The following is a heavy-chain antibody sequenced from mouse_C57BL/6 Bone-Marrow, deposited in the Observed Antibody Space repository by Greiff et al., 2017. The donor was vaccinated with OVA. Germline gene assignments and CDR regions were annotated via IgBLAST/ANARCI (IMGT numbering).Heavy chain of an antibody. CDR3: ARAPMYYCGSRADY. D-gene: IGHD1-1*01. Sequence: VQLQQPGAELVKPGASVKMSCKASGYTFTSYWITWVKQRPGQGLEWIGDIYPGSGSTNYNEKFKSKATLTVDTSSSTAYMQLSSLTSEDSAVDYCARAPMYYCGSRADYWGQGTTLTVSS. CDR1: GYTFTSYW. J-gene: IGHJ2*01. V-gene: IGHV1-55*01. CDR2: IYPGSGST.